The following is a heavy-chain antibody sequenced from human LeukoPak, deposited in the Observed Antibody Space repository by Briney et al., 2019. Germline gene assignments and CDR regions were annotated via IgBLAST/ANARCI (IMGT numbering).Heavy chain of an antibody. J-gene: IGHJ4*02. D-gene: IGHD3-22*01. Sequence: ASVKVSCKASGYTFTGYYLRWVRQAPGQGLEWMGCINPNSGGTKYGQKLQGRVTMTRYTSISTAYMELTGLGSDDTAVYYSARGGYYYSSGFDNWGQGTLVTVSS. V-gene: IGHV1-2*02. CDR1: GYTFTGYY. CDR3: ARGGYYYSSGFDN. CDR2: INPNSGGT.